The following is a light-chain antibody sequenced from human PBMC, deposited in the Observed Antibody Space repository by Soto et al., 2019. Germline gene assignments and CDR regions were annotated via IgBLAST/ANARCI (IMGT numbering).Light chain of an antibody. Sequence: QSVLTQPPSASGTPGQRVAISCSGSSSNIGSNTVNWYQQFPETAPKLLIYSNNQRPSGVPDRFSGSKSGTSASLAISGLQSEDEADYYCSSYTNINTRACVFGTGTKVTVL. CDR2: SNN. V-gene: IGLV1-44*01. CDR1: SSNIGSNT. CDR3: SSYTNINTRACV. J-gene: IGLJ1*01.